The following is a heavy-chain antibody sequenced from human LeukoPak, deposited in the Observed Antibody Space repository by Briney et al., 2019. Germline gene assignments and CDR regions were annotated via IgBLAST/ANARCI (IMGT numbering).Heavy chain of an antibody. V-gene: IGHV3-53*01. CDR2: IYSGGGT. CDR1: GFTVSSNY. Sequence: GGSLRLSCAASGFTVSSNYMSWVRQAPGKGLEGVSVIYSGGGTYYADSVKGRFTISRDSSKNTLYLQMNSLRAEDTAVYYCARDSSSCSTSCYPDYYGMDVWGKGTTVTVSS. CDR3: ARDSSSCSTSCYPDYYGMDV. D-gene: IGHD2-2*01. J-gene: IGHJ6*04.